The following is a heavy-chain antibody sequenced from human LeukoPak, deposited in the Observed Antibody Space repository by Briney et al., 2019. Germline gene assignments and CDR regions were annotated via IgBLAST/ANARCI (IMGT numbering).Heavy chain of an antibody. CDR2: INHSGST. V-gene: IGHV4-34*01. Sequence: SETLSLTCAVYGGSFSGYYWSWIRQPPGKGLEWIGEINHSGSTNYNPSLKSRVTISVDTSKNQFSLKLSSVTAADTAVYYCARGLEPGIAAAGTGDGEDYWGQGTLVTVSS. CDR3: ARGLEPGIAAAGTGDGEDY. CDR1: GGSFSGYY. J-gene: IGHJ4*02. D-gene: IGHD6-13*01.